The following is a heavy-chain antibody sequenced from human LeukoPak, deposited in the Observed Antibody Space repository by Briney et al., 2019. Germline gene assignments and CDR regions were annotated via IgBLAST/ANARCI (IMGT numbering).Heavy chain of an antibody. CDR2: FYYSGST. V-gene: IGHV4-39*07. CDR3: ARVGRERTNQGGLDY. J-gene: IGHJ4*02. Sequence: SETLSLTCSVSGGSISNTSSYWGWIRQTPGKGLEWIGTFYYSGSTYYNPSLKSRVTISVDKSKNQFSLKLSSVTAADTAVYYCARVGRERTNQGGLDYWGQGTLVTVSS. CDR1: GGSISNTSSY. D-gene: IGHD1-1*01.